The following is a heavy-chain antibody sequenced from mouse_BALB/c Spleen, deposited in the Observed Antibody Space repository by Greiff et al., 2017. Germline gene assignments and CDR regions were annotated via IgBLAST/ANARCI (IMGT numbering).Heavy chain of an antibody. J-gene: IGHJ3*01. D-gene: IGHD4-1*02. Sequence: EVMLVESGGGLVQPGGSRKLSCAASGFTFSSFGMHWVRQAPEKGLEWVAYISSGSSTIYYADTVKGRFTISRDNPKNTLFLQMTSLRSEDTAMYYCARLGQLGPFAYWGQGTLVTVSA. V-gene: IGHV5-17*02. CDR2: ISSGSSTI. CDR1: GFTFSSFG. CDR3: ARLGQLGPFAY.